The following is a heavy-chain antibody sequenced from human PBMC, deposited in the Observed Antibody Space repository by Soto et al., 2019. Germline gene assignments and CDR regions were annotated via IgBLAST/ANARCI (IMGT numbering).Heavy chain of an antibody. D-gene: IGHD1-1*01. CDR1: VFTFDDYT. V-gene: IGHV3-43*01. J-gene: IGHJ6*02. CDR2: ISWDGGST. Sequence: GSLRLSCAASVFTFDDYTMHWVRQAPGKGLEWVSLISWDGGSTYYADSVKGRFTISRDNSKNSLYLQMNSLRTEDTALYYCAKDMGVSGWNDRYYYYYYGMDVWGQGTTVTVSS. CDR3: AKDMGVSGWNDRYYYYYYGMDV.